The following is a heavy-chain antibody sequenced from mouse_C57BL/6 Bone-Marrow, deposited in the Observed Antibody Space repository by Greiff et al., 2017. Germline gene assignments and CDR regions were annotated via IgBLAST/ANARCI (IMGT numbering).Heavy chain of an antibody. D-gene: IGHD2-3*01. J-gene: IGHJ4*01. CDR1: GYTFTSYW. CDR3: ARSAYDIRRGFYYAMDY. CDR2: IYPGSGST. Sequence: QVQLQQPGAELVKPGASVKMSCKASGYTFTSYWITWVKQRPGQGLEWIGDIYPGSGSTTYNEKFKSKATLTVDTSSSTAYMQLSSLTSEDSAVYYCARSAYDIRRGFYYAMDYWGQGTSVTVSS. V-gene: IGHV1-55*01.